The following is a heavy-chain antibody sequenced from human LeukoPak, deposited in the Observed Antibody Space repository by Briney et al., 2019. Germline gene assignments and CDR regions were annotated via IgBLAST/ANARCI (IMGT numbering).Heavy chain of an antibody. CDR1: GNYW. CDR3: VSFYETY. Sequence: GESLRLSCAASGNYWMHWVRQAPGKGLVWVSHINSDGSWTSYADSVKGRFTISKDNAKNTVYLQMNSLRAEDTAVYYCVSFYETYWGRGTLVTVSS. J-gene: IGHJ4*02. CDR2: INSDGSWT. V-gene: IGHV3-74*01. D-gene: IGHD2/OR15-2a*01.